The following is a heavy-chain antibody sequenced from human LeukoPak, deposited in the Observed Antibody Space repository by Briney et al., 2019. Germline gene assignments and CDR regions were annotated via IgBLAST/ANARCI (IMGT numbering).Heavy chain of an antibody. V-gene: IGHV3-74*01. CDR3: ARSNQADDY. CDR1: GFTFSSYW. J-gene: IGHJ4*02. CDR2: INPGGSSI. Sequence: PGRSLRLSCAASGFTFSSYWMHWPRQVRGKGLVWVARINPGGSSITYADTVKGRFTISRDNAKNTLYLQMDSLRAEDTGVYYCARSNQADDYWGQGTLVTVSS. D-gene: IGHD1-14*01.